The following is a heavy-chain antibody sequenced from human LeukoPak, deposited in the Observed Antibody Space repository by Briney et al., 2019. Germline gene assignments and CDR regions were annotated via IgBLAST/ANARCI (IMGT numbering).Heavy chain of an antibody. CDR3: ANAFGVVNNWFDP. Sequence: GGSLRLSCAASGFTFSSYAMHWVRQAPGKGLEWVAVISYDGSNKYYADSVKGRFTISRDNSKNTLYLQMNSLRAEDTAVYYCANAFGVVNNWFDPWGQGTLVTVSS. V-gene: IGHV3-30*01. J-gene: IGHJ5*02. CDR1: GFTFSSYA. CDR2: ISYDGSNK. D-gene: IGHD3-3*01.